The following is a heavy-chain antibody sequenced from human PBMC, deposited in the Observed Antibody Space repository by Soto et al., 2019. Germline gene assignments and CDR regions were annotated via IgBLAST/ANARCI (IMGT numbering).Heavy chain of an antibody. CDR1: GFTFSNYA. Sequence: EVPLVESGGASVQPGGSLRLSCSVSGFTFSNYAMHWVRQAPGKGLEYVSGITSEGDRTWHADSVKDRFTISRDNSKNTLFLQMSSLRVEDTAIYFCVKGNQLLRYYFEFWGPGTLVTVSS. V-gene: IGHV3-64D*06. CDR3: VKGNQLLRYYFEF. D-gene: IGHD2-15*01. J-gene: IGHJ4*01. CDR2: ITSEGDRT.